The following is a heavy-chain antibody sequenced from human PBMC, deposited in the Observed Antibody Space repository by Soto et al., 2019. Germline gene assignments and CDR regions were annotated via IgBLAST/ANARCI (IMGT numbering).Heavy chain of an antibody. J-gene: IGHJ5*02. V-gene: IGHV3-33*01. CDR3: ARDVAPILVGARANWFDP. CDR1: GFTFSSYG. CDR2: IWYDGSNK. Sequence: GGSLRLSCAASGFTFSSYGMHWVRQAPGKGLEWVAVIWYDGSNKYYADSVKGRFTISRDNSKNTLYLQMNSLRAEDTAVYYCARDVAPILVGARANWFDPWGQGTLVTVSS. D-gene: IGHD1-26*01.